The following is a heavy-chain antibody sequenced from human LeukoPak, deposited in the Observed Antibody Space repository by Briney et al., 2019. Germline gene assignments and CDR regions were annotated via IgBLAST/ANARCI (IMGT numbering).Heavy chain of an antibody. CDR2: IYYSGGT. Sequence: SETLSLTCTVSGGSISSNNYCWGWIRQPPGKGLQWIGNIYYSGGTYYNPSLKSRVTISVDTSKNQFSLKLSSVTAADTAVYYCASEVAGTPWIDYWGQGTLVTVSS. CDR1: GGSISSNNYC. D-gene: IGHD6-19*01. V-gene: IGHV4-39*01. CDR3: ASEVAGTPWIDY. J-gene: IGHJ4*02.